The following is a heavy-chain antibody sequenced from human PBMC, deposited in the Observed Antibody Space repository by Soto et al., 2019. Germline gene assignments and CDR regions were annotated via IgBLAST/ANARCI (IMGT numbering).Heavy chain of an antibody. CDR1: GGSISSSSYY. J-gene: IGHJ4*02. CDR3: ARAGDGYSGYDWYYFDY. D-gene: IGHD5-12*01. CDR2: IYYSGST. Sequence: PSETLSLTCTVSGGSISSSSYYWGWIRQPPGKGLEWIGYIYYSGSTYYNPSLKSRVTISVDTSKNQFSLKLSSVTAADTAVYYCARAGDGYSGYDWYYFDYWGQGTLVTVSS. V-gene: IGHV4-31*03.